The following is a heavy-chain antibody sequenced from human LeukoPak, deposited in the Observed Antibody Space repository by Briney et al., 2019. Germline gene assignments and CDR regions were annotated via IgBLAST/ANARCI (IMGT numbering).Heavy chain of an antibody. CDR3: ASPRADRSTWYAVDY. D-gene: IGHD2/OR15-2a*01. V-gene: IGHV4-4*02. CDR1: GGSISRSNW. CDR2: VYDNGST. J-gene: IGHJ4*02. Sequence: SETLSLTCTVSGGSISRSNWWSWVRQSPGKGLEWIGEVYDNGSTNYNPSLKSRVTISVDKSKSQFSLKLTSVTAADTAVYYCASPRADRSTWYAVDYWGQGTLVTVSS.